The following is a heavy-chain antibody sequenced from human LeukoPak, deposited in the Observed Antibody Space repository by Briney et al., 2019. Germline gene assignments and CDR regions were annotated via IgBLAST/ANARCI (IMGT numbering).Heavy chain of an antibody. V-gene: IGHV3-48*02. CDR3: VRDRLGGAFDV. D-gene: IGHD3-16*01. J-gene: IGHJ3*01. CDR1: GSTFSGYD. CDR2: ITWSSGTI. Sequence: GGSLRLSCAASGSTFSGYDMNWVRQAPGKGLEWVSFITWSSGTIYYADSVKGRFTVSRDNAESSLYLQMNSLRDEDTAVYSCVRDRLGGAFDVWGHGTMVTVSS.